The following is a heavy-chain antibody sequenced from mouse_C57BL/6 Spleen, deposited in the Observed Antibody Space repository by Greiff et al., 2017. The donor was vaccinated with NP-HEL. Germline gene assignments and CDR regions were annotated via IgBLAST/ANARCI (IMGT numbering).Heavy chain of an antibody. Sequence: VQLQQPGAELVKPGASVKLSCKASGYTFTSYWMHWVKQRPGQGLEWIGMIHPNSGSTNYNEKFKSKATLTVDKSSSTDYMQLSSLTSEDSAVYYGTRDQDGYYEYFDDWGTGTTVTVSS. CDR2: IHPNSGST. V-gene: IGHV1-64*01. CDR3: TRDQDGYYEYFDD. J-gene: IGHJ1*03. CDR1: GYTFTSYW. D-gene: IGHD2-3*01.